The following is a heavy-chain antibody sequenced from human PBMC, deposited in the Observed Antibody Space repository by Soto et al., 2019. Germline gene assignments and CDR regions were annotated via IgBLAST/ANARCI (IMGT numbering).Heavy chain of an antibody. CDR1: GYTLTELS. J-gene: IGHJ4*02. CDR3: ATVQRRYCSSTSCPAPDY. V-gene: IGHV1-24*01. D-gene: IGHD2-2*01. Sequence: ASVKVSCKVSGYTLTELSMHWVRQAPGEGLERMGGFDPEDGETIYAQKFQGRVTMTEYTSTDTAYMELSSLRSEDTAVYYCATVQRRYCSSTSCPAPDYWGQGTLVTVSS. CDR2: FDPEDGET.